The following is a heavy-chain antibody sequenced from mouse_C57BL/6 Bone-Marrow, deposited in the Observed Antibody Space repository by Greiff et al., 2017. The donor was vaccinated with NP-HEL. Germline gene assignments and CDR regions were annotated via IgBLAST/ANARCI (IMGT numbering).Heavy chain of an antibody. CDR2: IYPGSGNT. D-gene: IGHD2-3*01. Sequence: QVQLKQSGAELVRPGASVKLSCKASGYTFTDYYINWVKQRPGQGLEWIARIYPGSGNTYYNEKFKGKATLTAEKSSSTAYMQLSSLTSEDSAVYFCAIDGYYYYYAMDYWGQGTSVTVSS. J-gene: IGHJ4*01. CDR3: AIDGYYYYYAMDY. CDR1: GYTFTDYY. V-gene: IGHV1-76*01.